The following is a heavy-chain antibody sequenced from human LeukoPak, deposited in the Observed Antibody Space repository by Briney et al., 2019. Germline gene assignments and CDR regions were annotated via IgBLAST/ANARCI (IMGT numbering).Heavy chain of an antibody. CDR2: MNPNSGNT. CDR3: ARDLGGIAVAGPDY. J-gene: IGHJ4*02. V-gene: IGHV1-8*01. CDR1: GYTFTSYD. Sequence: ASVKVSCKASGYTFTSYDINWVRQATGQGLEWMGWMNPNSGNTGYAQKFQGRVTMTRDTSISTAYMELSRLRSDDTAVYYCARDLGGIAVAGPDYWGQGTLVTVSS. D-gene: IGHD6-19*01.